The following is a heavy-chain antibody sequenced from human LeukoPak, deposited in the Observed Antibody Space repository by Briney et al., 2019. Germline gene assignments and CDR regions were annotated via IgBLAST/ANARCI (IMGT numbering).Heavy chain of an antibody. CDR1: GFSFSSAA. CDR3: AKDIQLST. D-gene: IGHD5-24*01. CDR2: IGTIGYST. J-gene: IGHJ3*01. V-gene: IGHV3-23*01. Sequence: GGSLRLSCAASGFSFSSAAMTWVRQAPGKGLEWVSLIGTIGYSTYYADSVKGRSTISRDNSKNTLSLQMNSLRVEDTAIYYCAKDIQLSTWGLGTMVTVSS.